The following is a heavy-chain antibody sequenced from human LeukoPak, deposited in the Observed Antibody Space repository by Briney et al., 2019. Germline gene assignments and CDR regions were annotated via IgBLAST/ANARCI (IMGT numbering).Heavy chain of an antibody. Sequence: PGGSLRLSCAASGFTFSSYAMHWVRQAPGKGLEWVAVISYDGSNKYYADSVKGRFTISRDNSKNTLYLQMNSLRAEDTAVYYCARNSDGEAVLFDYWGQGTLVTVSS. CDR2: ISYDGSNK. CDR1: GFTFSSYA. J-gene: IGHJ4*02. CDR3: ARNSDGEAVLFDY. D-gene: IGHD2-21*01. V-gene: IGHV3-30*04.